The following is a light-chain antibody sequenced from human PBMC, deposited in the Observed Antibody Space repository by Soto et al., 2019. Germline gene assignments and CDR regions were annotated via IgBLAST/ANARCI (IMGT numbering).Light chain of an antibody. V-gene: IGKV3D-15*01. J-gene: IGKJ5*01. Sequence: EIVMTQSPSTLSVSPGERATLSCRASETVAGSYLAWYQQRPGQAPRLLIHGASSRATGIPDRFSGSGSGTEFTLTISSLQSEDCAVYYCQQYNNWPPITFGQGTRLEI. CDR2: GAS. CDR1: ETVAGSY. CDR3: QQYNNWPPIT.